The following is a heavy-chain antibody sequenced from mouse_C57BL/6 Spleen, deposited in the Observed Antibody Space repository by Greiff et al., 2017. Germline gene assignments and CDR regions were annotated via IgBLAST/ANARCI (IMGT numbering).Heavy chain of an antibody. D-gene: IGHD1-1*01. CDR1: GYTFTSYW. Sequence: QVQLQQPGAELVRPGSSVKLSCKASGYTFTSYWMHWVKQRPIQGLEWIGNIDPSDSETHYNQKFKDKATLTVDKSSSTAYMQLSSLTSEDSAVYYCASRIVAKGWYFDVWGTGTTVTVSS. CDR2: IDPSDSET. CDR3: ASRIVAKGWYFDV. V-gene: IGHV1-52*01. J-gene: IGHJ1*03.